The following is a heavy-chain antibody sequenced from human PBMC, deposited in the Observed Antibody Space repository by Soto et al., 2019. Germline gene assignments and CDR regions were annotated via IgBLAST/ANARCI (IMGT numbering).Heavy chain of an antibody. CDR3: VKASIAVAGNYFDY. CDR2: ISSNGGST. D-gene: IGHD6-19*01. V-gene: IGHV3-64D*06. CDR1: GFTFSSYA. Sequence: PGGCLRLSCSASGFTFSSYAMHWVRQAPGKGLEYVSAISSNGGSTYYADSVKGRFTISRDNSKNTLYLQMSSLRAEDTAVYYCVKASIAVAGNYFDYWGQGTLVTVSS. J-gene: IGHJ4*02.